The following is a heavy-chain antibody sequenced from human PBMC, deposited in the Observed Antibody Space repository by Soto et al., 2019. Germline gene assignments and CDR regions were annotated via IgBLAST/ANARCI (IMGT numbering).Heavy chain of an antibody. CDR2: ISWVGGST. CDR1: GFTFDDYT. J-gene: IGHJ6*02. V-gene: IGHV3-43*01. D-gene: IGHD3-10*01. CDR3: AKFGAPDYYYGMDV. Sequence: GSLRLSCAASGFTFDDYTMHWVRQAPGKGLEWISLISWVGGSTYYADSVKGRFTISRDNSKNTLYLQMNSLRAEDTAVYYCAKFGAPDYYYGMDVWGQGTTVTVSS.